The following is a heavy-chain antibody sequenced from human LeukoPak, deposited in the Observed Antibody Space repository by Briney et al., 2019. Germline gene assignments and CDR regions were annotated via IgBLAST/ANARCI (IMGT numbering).Heavy chain of an antibody. V-gene: IGHV1-18*01. CDR1: GHTFTSYG. J-gene: IGHJ6*02. CDR2: ISGSNGNT. Sequence: GASVKVSCKAPGHTFTSYGINWVRQAPGQGLQWMGWISGSNGNTNYAQRFQGRLTMTTDTSTSTAYMELRSLRSDDTAVYYCAKLYSGGWPLECMDVWGQGTTVTVSS. D-gene: IGHD6-19*01. CDR3: AKLYSGGWPLECMDV.